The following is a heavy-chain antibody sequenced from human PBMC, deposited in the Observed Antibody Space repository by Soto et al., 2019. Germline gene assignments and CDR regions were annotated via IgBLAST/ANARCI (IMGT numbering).Heavy chain of an antibody. V-gene: IGHV3-33*01. CDR2: IWYDGSNK. D-gene: IGHD4-17*01. J-gene: IGHJ4*02. Sequence: GGSLRLSCAASGFTFSSYGMHWVRQAPGKGLEWVAVIWYDGSNKYYAVSVKGRFTISRDNSKNTLFLQMNSLRAEDTAVYYCARDFGRTTVVHDYGVGGDYWGQGTLVTVSS. CDR1: GFTFSSYG. CDR3: ARDFGRTTVVHDYGVGGDY.